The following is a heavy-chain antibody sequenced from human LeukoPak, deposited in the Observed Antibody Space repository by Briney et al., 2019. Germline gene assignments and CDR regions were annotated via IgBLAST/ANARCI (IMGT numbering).Heavy chain of an antibody. Sequence: GGSLRLSCAASGFTVSSNYMSWVRQAPGKGLEWVSVIYSGGSTYYADSVKGRFTISRDNSKNTLYLQMNSLRAEDTAVYYCARGPPPYSSPFGPFDYWGQGTLVTVSS. CDR2: IYSGGST. D-gene: IGHD6-6*01. CDR1: GFTVSSNY. CDR3: ARGPPPYSSPFGPFDY. V-gene: IGHV3-53*01. J-gene: IGHJ4*02.